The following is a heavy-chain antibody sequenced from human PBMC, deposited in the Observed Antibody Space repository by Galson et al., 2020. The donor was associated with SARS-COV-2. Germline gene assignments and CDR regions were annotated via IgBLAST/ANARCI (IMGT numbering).Heavy chain of an antibody. J-gene: IGHJ5*02. CDR1: GGSISSSSYY. D-gene: IGHD6-13*01. Sequence: SETLSLTCTVPGGSISSSSYYWGWIRQPPGKGLEWIGSIYYSGSTYYNPSLKSRVTISVDTSKNQFSLKLSSVTAADTAVYYCARVQGSLDWFDPWGQGTLVTVSS. CDR2: IYYSGST. V-gene: IGHV4-39*01. CDR3: ARVQGSLDWFDP.